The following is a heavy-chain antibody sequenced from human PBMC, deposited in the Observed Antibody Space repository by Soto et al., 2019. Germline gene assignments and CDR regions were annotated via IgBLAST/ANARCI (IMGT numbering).Heavy chain of an antibody. V-gene: IGHV1-69*13. CDR2: IISMFGTT. CDR3: ATDRCNRDGCYLWHDP. D-gene: IGHD2-21*02. J-gene: IGHJ5*02. CDR1: GGSITSCA. Sequence: SMKVSWKTAGGSITSCAVSWVRQAPGQGLEWMGGIISMFGTTHYAQKFQGRVTITADESTNTLYMELFRLRSDDTAVYYCATDRCNRDGCYLWHDPWGHGTLVTDS.